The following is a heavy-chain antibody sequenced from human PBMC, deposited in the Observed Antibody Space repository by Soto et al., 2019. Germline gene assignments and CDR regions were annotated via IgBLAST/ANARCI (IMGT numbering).Heavy chain of an antibody. J-gene: IGHJ6*02. D-gene: IGHD2-2*01. Sequence: GGSLRLSCAASGSTFTSYAMSWVRQAPGKGLEWVAIISGSAGRTYYADSVKGRFTISRDNSKNTLYLQMNSLRADDTAVYYCAKVTSARVFYFGLDVWGQGTTVTVSS. CDR1: GSTFTSYA. V-gene: IGHV3-23*01. CDR3: AKVTSARVFYFGLDV. CDR2: ISGSAGRT.